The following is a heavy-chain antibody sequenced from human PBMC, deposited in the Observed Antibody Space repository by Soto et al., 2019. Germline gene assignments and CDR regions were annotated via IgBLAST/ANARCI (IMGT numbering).Heavy chain of an antibody. V-gene: IGHV1-8*01. J-gene: IGHJ5*02. Sequence: QVQLVQSGAEVKKPGASVKVSCKASGYTFTSYDINWVRQATGQGLEWMGWMNPNSGNTGYAQKFQGRVTMTRNTSICTAYMELSSRRSEDTAAYYCSRGRSRGWYVDWFDPWGQGTLVTVSS. CDR3: SRGRSRGWYVDWFDP. CDR1: GYTFTSYD. CDR2: MNPNSGNT. D-gene: IGHD6-19*01.